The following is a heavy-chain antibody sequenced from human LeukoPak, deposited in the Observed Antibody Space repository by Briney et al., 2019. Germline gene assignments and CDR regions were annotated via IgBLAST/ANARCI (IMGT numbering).Heavy chain of an antibody. CDR1: GFTFSSYA. V-gene: IGHV3-66*01. CDR2: IYDSGDT. D-gene: IGHD7-27*01. J-gene: IGHJ4*02. CDR3: ARETTGDPFDY. Sequence: PGGSLRLSCAASGFTFSSYAMHWVRQAPGKGLEWVSVIYDSGDTYYANSVKGRFTISRDNSKNTVYLQMNSLRAEDTALYYRARETTGDPFDYWGQGTLVTVSS.